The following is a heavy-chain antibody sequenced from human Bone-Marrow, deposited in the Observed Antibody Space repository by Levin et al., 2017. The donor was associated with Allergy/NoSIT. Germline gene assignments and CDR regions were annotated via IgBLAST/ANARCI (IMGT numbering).Heavy chain of an antibody. CDR2: INGNGDSK. Sequence: GGSLRLSCVASGFSFEDHVLSWVRQAPGKGLEWVSAINGNGDSKGYADSVQGRFTISRDNAKKSVYLQMNSLRAEDTALYYCVRGSFDSSGYYENAFELWGQGTMVTVSS. CDR1: GFSFEDHV. J-gene: IGHJ3*01. V-gene: IGHV3-20*04. D-gene: IGHD3-22*01. CDR3: VRGSFDSSGYYENAFEL.